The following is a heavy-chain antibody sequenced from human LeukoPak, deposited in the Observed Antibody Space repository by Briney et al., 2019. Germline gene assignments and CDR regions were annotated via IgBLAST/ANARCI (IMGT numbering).Heavy chain of an antibody. Sequence: SETLSLTCTVSGDSISGSSYYWGWIRQPPGKGLEWTGNIYYGGSTYYNPSLKSRVSISVDTSNNQFSLKVSSVTAADTAVYYCASADGYKIDYWGQGTLVTVSS. V-gene: IGHV4-39*01. CDR1: GDSISGSSYY. J-gene: IGHJ4*02. CDR2: IYYGGST. D-gene: IGHD5-24*01. CDR3: ASADGYKIDY.